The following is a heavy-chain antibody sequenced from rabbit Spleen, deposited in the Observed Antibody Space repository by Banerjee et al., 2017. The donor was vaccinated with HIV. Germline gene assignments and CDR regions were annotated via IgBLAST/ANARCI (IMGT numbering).Heavy chain of an antibody. Sequence: QEQLEESGGGLVKPEGSLTLTCKASGFSFSSSYWICWVRQAPGKGLEWIACIAAGNSGTTYYASWAKGRFTISKTSSTTVTLQMTSLTAADTATYFCARDGVGGSGGYGYDLWGPGTLVTVS. CDR2: IAAGNSGTT. CDR3: ARDGVGGSGGYGYDL. CDR1: GFSFSSSYW. J-gene: IGHJ4*01. D-gene: IGHD6-1*01. V-gene: IGHV1S45*01.